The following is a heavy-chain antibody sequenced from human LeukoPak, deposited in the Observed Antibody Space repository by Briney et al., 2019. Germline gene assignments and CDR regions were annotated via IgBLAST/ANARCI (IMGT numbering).Heavy chain of an antibody. CDR1: GGSISSGSYY. D-gene: IGHD5-12*01. CDR2: IYTSGST. Sequence: PSQTLSLTCTVSGGSISSGSYYWSWIRQPAGKGLEWIGRIYTSGSTNYNPSLKSRVTISVDTSKNQFSLKLSSVTAADTAVYYCAKSGYDLGDYFDYWGQGTLVTVSS. V-gene: IGHV4-61*02. CDR3: AKSGYDLGDYFDY. J-gene: IGHJ4*02.